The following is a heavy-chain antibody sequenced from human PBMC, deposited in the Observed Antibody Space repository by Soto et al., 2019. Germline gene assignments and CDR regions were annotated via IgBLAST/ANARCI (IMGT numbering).Heavy chain of an antibody. CDR2: IIPIFGTA. Sequence: ASVKVSCKASGGTFSSYAISWVRQAPGQGLEWMGGIIPIFGTANYAQKFQGRVTITADKSTSTAYMELSSLRSEDTAVYYCASGIVVVITTGYYSGMDVWGQGTTVTVSS. D-gene: IGHD3-22*01. CDR3: ASGIVVVITTGYYSGMDV. CDR1: GGTFSSYA. J-gene: IGHJ6*02. V-gene: IGHV1-69*06.